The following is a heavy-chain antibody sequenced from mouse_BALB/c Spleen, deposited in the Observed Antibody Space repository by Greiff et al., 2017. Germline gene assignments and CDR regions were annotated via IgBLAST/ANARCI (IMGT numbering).Heavy chain of an antibody. CDR2: ISSGSSTI. D-gene: IGHD2-10*01. CDR3: ARIAYYGNYNYFDY. J-gene: IGHJ2*01. CDR1: GFTFSSFG. V-gene: IGHV5-17*02. Sequence: EVQLVESGGGLVQPGGSRKLSCAASGFTFSSFGMHWVRQAPEKGLEWVAYISSGSSTIYYADTVKGRFTISRDNPKNTLFLQMTSLRSEDTAMYYCARIAYYGNYNYFDYWGQGTTLTVSS.